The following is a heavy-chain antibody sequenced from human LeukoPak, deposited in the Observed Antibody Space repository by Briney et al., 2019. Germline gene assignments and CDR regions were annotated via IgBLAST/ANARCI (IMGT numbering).Heavy chain of an antibody. CDR2: INRDGSEK. CDR1: GFTFSSYW. V-gene: IGHV3-7*01. D-gene: IGHD2/OR15-2a*01. CDR3: ARVLGRYYYYMDV. Sequence: GGSLRLSCAASGFTFSSYWMNWVRQAPGKGLEWVANINRDGSEKYYVDSVKGRFTISRDNTKNSLYLQMNSLRAEDTAVYYCARVLGRYYYYMDVWGKGTTVTISS. J-gene: IGHJ6*03.